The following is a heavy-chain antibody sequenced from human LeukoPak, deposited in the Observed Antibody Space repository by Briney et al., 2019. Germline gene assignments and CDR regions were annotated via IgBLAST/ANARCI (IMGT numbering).Heavy chain of an antibody. CDR2: ISSSSSTI. CDR3: ARETPAYSGSYSFDY. J-gene: IGHJ4*02. V-gene: IGHV3-48*02. D-gene: IGHD1-26*01. Sequence: GGSLRLSCAVSGFSVTNNYMSWVRQAPGKGLEWVSYISSSSSTIYYADSVKGRFTISRDNAKNSLYLQMNSLRDEDTAVYYCARETPAYSGSYSFDYWGQGTLVTVSS. CDR1: GFSVTNNY.